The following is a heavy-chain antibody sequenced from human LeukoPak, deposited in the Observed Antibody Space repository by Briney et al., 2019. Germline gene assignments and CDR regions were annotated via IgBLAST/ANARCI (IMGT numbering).Heavy chain of an antibody. D-gene: IGHD3-3*01. Sequence: PGGSLRLSCAASGFTVSSNYMSWVRQAPGKGLEWVSVIYSGGSTYYADSVKGRFTISRDNSKNTLYLQMNSLRAEDTAVYYCARGPPGITIFGVVIKGTFDYWGQGTLVTVSS. CDR3: ARGPPGITIFGVVIKGTFDY. CDR1: GFTVSSNY. V-gene: IGHV3-66*01. J-gene: IGHJ4*02. CDR2: IYSGGST.